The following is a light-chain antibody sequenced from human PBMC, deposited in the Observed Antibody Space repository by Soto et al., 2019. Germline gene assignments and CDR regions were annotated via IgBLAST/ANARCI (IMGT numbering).Light chain of an antibody. Sequence: DIPMTQSPSSLSASVGDKVTITCRASQGISHYLAWYQQKPGKVPKLLIYDTYTFQSGDPSRFSGSGSGTDFTLTISSLQPEDVATYYCQKYNSAPRTFGGGTKVEIK. J-gene: IGKJ4*01. V-gene: IGKV1-27*01. CDR2: DTY. CDR3: QKYNSAPRT. CDR1: QGISHY.